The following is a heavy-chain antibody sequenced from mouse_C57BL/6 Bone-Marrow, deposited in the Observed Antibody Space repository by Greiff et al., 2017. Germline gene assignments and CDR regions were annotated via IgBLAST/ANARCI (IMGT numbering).Heavy chain of an antibody. CDR2: IDPEIGDT. CDR1: GFNIKDDY. J-gene: IGHJ2*01. V-gene: IGHV14-4*01. CDR3: SSFDGNYFDF. Sequence: DVQLQESGAELVRPGASVKLSCTASGFNIKDDYIHWVKQRPEQGLEWIGWIDPEIGDTEYASKFQGKATITSDTSSNTAYLQLSSLTSEDTAFYYCSSFDGNYFDFWGQGTPLTVAS. D-gene: IGHD2-3*01.